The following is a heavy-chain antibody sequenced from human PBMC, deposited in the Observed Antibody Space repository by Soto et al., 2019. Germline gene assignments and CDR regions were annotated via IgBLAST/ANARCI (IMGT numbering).Heavy chain of an antibody. CDR1: GFTFSSYS. V-gene: IGHV3-48*01. CDR2: ISSSSSTI. Sequence: EVQLVESGGGLVQPGGSLRLSCAASGFTFSSYSMNWVRQAPGKGLEWVSYISSSSSTIYYADSVKGRFTISRDNAKNSLYQQMNSLRAEDTAVYYCARGFTTLIVAGLNAFDIWGQGTMVTVTS. D-gene: IGHD3-22*01. J-gene: IGHJ3*02. CDR3: ARGFTTLIVAGLNAFDI.